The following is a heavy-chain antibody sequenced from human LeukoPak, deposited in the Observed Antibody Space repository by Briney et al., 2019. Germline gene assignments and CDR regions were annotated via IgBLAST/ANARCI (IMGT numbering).Heavy chain of an antibody. V-gene: IGHV1-24*01. CDR2: FDHEDGET. CDR1: GNTLPELS. CDR3: ARNTYSQWLDPFDI. Sequence: ASVKVSCKVSGNTLPELSMHWVRQAPGKGLEWLGGFDHEDGETIYAQRLQGRVTMTEATSTDTAYMEMSSLRSEDTAVYYCARNTYSQWLDPFDIWGQGTMVSVSS. J-gene: IGHJ3*02. D-gene: IGHD6-19*01.